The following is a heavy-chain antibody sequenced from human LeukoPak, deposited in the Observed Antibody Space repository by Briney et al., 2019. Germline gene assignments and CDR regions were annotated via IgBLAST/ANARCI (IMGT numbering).Heavy chain of an antibody. CDR1: GFTFSSYS. CDR2: ISSSSSYI. V-gene: IGHV3-21*01. CDR3: ARSRGNYCGGDCYIDY. Sequence: GGSLRLSCAASGFTFSSYSMNWVRQAPGKGLEWVSSISSSSSYIYYADSVKGRFTISRDNAKNSLYLQMNSLRAEDTAVYYCARSRGNYCGGDCYIDYWGQGTLVTVSS. J-gene: IGHJ4*02. D-gene: IGHD2-21*01.